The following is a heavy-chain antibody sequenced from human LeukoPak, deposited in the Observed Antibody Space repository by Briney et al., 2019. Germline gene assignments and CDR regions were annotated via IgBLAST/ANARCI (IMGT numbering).Heavy chain of an antibody. CDR1: DDSFSSHNYY. Sequence: SETLSVTCTVSDDSFSSHNYYWAWIRQPPGKGLECIGGIRYSGDTYFNPSLKSRVTISIDTSKNQISLNLLSVTAADTAIYYCAGRRSDLNWYDPWGQGTLVTVSS. D-gene: IGHD6-19*01. CDR3: AGRRSDLNWYDP. CDR2: IRYSGDT. V-gene: IGHV4-39*07. J-gene: IGHJ5*02.